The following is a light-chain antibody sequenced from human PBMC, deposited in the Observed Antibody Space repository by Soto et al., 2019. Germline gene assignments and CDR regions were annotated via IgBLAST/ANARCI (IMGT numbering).Light chain of an antibody. CDR3: AAWDDSLDGWV. CDR2: SNN. J-gene: IGLJ3*02. Sequence: QSVLTQPPSASGTPGQRVTISCPGSRSNIGSNTANWYQLLPGTAPKLLIYSNNQRPSGVPDRFSGSKSGTSASLAISGPQSEDEADYYCAAWDDSLDGWVFGGGTQLTVL. V-gene: IGLV1-44*01. CDR1: RSNIGSNT.